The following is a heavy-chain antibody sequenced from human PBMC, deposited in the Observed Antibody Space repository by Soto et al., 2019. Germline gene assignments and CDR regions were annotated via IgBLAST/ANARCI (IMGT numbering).Heavy chain of an antibody. CDR2: IHYSGTT. V-gene: IGHV4-59*01. CDR1: GTSISSYC. D-gene: IGHD2-8*01. CDR3: ARYNSYAIDY. J-gene: IGHJ4*02. Sequence: SETLSLTCTVSGTSISSYCWSWIRQPPGKGLEWIANIHYSGTTNYNPSLASRVTLSVDTSKNQFSLKMTSVTAADRAMYFCARYNSYAIDYWGRGTLVTVSS.